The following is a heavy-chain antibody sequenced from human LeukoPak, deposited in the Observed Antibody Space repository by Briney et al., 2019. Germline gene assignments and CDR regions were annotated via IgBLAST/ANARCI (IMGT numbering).Heavy chain of an antibody. Sequence: GGSLRLSCAASGFTFSSYWVSWVRQAPGKGLEWVANIKQDGSEKYYVDSVKGRFTISRDNAKNSLYLQMNSLRAEDTAVYYCARDRYSGSPTTIFDYWGQGTLVTVSS. V-gene: IGHV3-7*03. J-gene: IGHJ4*02. CDR2: IKQDGSEK. D-gene: IGHD1-26*01. CDR1: GFTFSSYW. CDR3: ARDRYSGSPTTIFDY.